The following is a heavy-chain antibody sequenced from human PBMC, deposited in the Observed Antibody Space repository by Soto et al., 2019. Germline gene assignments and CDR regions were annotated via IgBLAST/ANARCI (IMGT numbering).Heavy chain of an antibody. J-gene: IGHJ3*02. CDR2: INQDGSEK. CDR3: ARYVGEI. CDR1: GFTFSNYY. V-gene: IGHV3-7*05. Sequence: EAQLVESGGALVQPGGSLRLSCAASGFTFSNYYMTWVRQAPGKGLQWVASINQDGSEKYSVDSVKGRFTISRDNGKNSVYLQMNSLRVEDTAVYYCARYVGEIWGHETKVTVSS. D-gene: IGHD2-15*01.